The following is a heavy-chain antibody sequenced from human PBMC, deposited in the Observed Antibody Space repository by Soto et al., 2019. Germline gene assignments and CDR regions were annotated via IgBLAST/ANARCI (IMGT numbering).Heavy chain of an antibody. CDR2: IYYSGST. J-gene: IGHJ4*02. CDR1: GGSISSSSYY. Sequence: SETLSLTCTVSGGSISSSSYYWGWIRQPPGKGLEWIGSIYYSGSTYYNPSLKSRVTISVDTSKNQFSLKLSSVTAADTAVYYCARRGRSSWYGYWGQGTLVTVSS. D-gene: IGHD6-13*01. CDR3: ARRGRSSWYGY. V-gene: IGHV4-39*01.